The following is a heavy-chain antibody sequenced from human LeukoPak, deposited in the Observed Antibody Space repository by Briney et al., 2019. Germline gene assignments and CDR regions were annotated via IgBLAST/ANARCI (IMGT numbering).Heavy chain of an antibody. Sequence: GGSLRLSCAASGFTFSSYAMHWVRQAPGKGLEWVAVISYDGSNKYYADSVKGRFTISRDNSKNTLYLQMSSLRAEDTAVYYCARAADILTGYYNLRFDYWGQGTLVTVSS. D-gene: IGHD3-9*01. J-gene: IGHJ4*02. CDR2: ISYDGSNK. CDR3: ARAADILTGYYNLRFDY. V-gene: IGHV3-30-3*01. CDR1: GFTFSSYA.